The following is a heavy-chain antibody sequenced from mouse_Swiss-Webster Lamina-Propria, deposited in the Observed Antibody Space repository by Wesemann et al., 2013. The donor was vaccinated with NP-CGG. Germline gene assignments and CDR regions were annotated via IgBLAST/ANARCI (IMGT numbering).Heavy chain of an antibody. CDR3: TYRYFAY. D-gene: IGHD2-14*01. CDR2: IRLKSDNYAT. V-gene: IGHV6-6*02. CDR1: GFTFSSYW. Sequence: EVKLEESGGGLVQPGGSMKLSCVASGFTFSSYWMSWVRQSPEKGLEWVAEIRLKSDNYATHYAESVKGKFTISRDDSKSRLYLQMNSLRAEDTGIYYCTYRYFAYWGQGTLVTVSA. J-gene: IGHJ3*01.